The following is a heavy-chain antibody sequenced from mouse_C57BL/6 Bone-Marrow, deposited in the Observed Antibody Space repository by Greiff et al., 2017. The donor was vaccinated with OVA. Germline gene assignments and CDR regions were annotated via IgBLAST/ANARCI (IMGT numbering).Heavy chain of an antibody. D-gene: IGHD1-1*02. Sequence: QVQLQQPGAELVKPGASVTLSCKASGYTFTSYWMHWVKQRPGQGLEGIGMIHPNSGSTNYNEKFKSKATLTVDKSSSTAYMQLSSLTSEDSAVYYCARELFYAMDYWGQGTSVTVSS. CDR3: ARELFYAMDY. CDR1: GYTFTSYW. J-gene: IGHJ4*01. CDR2: IHPNSGST. V-gene: IGHV1-64*01.